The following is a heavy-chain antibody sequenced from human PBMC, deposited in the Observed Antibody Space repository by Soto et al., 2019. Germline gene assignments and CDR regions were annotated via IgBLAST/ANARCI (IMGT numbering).Heavy chain of an antibody. J-gene: IGHJ3*01. D-gene: IGHD5-12*01. CDR2: ILHSGST. CDR3: ARAPHMGVATAERALDL. Sequence: QMQLQESGSQLVKPSQTLSLICTVSGASISSGSFSWNWIRQSPEKGLEWVGYILHSGSTTYNPSFQGRVSLSIDKSASQFSLKLTSVTAADTAVYFCARAPHMGVATAERALDLWGQGAVVSVST. CDR1: GASISSGSFS. V-gene: IGHV4-30-2*06.